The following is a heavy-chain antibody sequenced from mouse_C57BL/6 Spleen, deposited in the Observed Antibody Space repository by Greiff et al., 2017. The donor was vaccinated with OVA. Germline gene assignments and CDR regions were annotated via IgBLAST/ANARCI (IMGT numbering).Heavy chain of an antibody. Sequence: EVQLQQSGPELVKPGASVKISCKASGYTFTDYYMNWVKQSHGKSLEWIGDINPNNGGTSYNQKFKGKATLTVDKSSSTAYMELRSLTSEDSAVYYCARSEGKNNWDVGYFDYWGQGTTLTVSS. CDR1: GYTFTDYY. CDR3: ARSEGKNNWDVGYFDY. V-gene: IGHV1-26*01. D-gene: IGHD4-1*02. J-gene: IGHJ2*01. CDR2: INPNNGGT.